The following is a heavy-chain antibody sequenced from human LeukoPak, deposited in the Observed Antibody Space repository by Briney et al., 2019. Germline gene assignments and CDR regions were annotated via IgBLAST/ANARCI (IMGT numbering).Heavy chain of an antibody. CDR3: ASTYYYGSGKFDY. CDR2: ISSSSRYI. J-gene: IGHJ4*02. D-gene: IGHD3-10*01. CDR1: GFTFSSYS. Sequence: GGSLRLSCAASGFTFSSYSMNWVRQAPGKGLEWVSSISSSSRYIYYADSVKGRFTISRDNAKNSLYLQMNSLRAEDTAVYYCASTYYYGSGKFDYWGQGTLVTVSS. V-gene: IGHV3-21*01.